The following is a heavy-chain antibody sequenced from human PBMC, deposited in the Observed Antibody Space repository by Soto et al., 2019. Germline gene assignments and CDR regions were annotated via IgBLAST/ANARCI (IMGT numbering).Heavy chain of an antibody. Sequence: QVQLQESGPGLVKPSQTLSLTCTVSGGSISSGGYYWSWIRQHPGKGLEWIGYIYYSGSTYYNPYLKNRVTISVDTSKNQFSRKLSSVTAADTAVYYCPIRNMVRIVITHPGVMDVWGQGTTVTVSS. CDR3: PIRNMVRIVITHPGVMDV. J-gene: IGHJ6*02. V-gene: IGHV4-31*03. D-gene: IGHD3-10*01. CDR1: GGSISSGGYY. CDR2: IYYSGST.